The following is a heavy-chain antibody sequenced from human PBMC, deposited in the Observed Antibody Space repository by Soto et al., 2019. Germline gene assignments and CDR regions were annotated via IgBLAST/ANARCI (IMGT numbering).Heavy chain of an antibody. J-gene: IGHJ6*02. Sequence: SVKVSCKASGGTFSSYAISWVRQAPGQGLEWMGGIIPIFGTANYAQKFQGRVTITADESTSTAYMELSSLRSEDTAVYYCARDRPVLRYFDWLLRYYYGMDVWGQGTTVTVS. CDR2: IIPIFGTA. CDR1: GGTFSSYA. D-gene: IGHD3-9*01. V-gene: IGHV1-69*13. CDR3: ARDRPVLRYFDWLLRYYYGMDV.